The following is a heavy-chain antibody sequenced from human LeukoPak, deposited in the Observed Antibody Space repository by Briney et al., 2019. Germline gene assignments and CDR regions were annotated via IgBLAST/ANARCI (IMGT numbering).Heavy chain of an antibody. CDR1: GYTFTSYG. CDR3: ARDRDTEGSDY. CDR2: ISVYNGNT. J-gene: IGHJ4*02. Sequence: ASVKVSCKASGYTFTSYGISWVRQPPRQGLEWMGWISVYNGNTKYAQNLQGRVTMTTDTSTSTAYMELRSLRSDDTAVYYCARDRDTEGSDYWGQGTLVTVSS. D-gene: IGHD3-10*01. V-gene: IGHV1-18*01.